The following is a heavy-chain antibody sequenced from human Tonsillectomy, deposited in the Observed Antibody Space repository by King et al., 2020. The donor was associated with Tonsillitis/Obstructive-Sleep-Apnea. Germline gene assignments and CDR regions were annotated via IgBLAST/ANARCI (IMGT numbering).Heavy chain of an antibody. D-gene: IGHD4-17*01. Sequence: VQLVESGGGVVQPGRSLRLSCAASGFTFSSYAMHWVRQAPGKGLEWVAIISYDGSIKYYADSVKGRFTLSRDNSKNTLYLQMNSLRAEDTAVYYCARALIIGVDDGDFYTLGYWGQGTLVTVSS. CDR1: GFTFSSYA. CDR3: ARALIIGVDDGDFYTLGY. CDR2: ISYDGSIK. V-gene: IGHV3-30*01. J-gene: IGHJ4*02.